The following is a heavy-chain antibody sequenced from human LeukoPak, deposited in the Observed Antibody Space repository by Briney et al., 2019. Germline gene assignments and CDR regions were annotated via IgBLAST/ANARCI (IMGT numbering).Heavy chain of an antibody. J-gene: IGHJ4*02. CDR2: ISVRGDTT. Sequence: PGGSLRLSCAASGFTFRNYAMSWVRQAPGKGLERVSVISVRGDTTYYGDAVKGRFTISRDNSKNTLYMQMNSLRAEDTAIYYCAKVSVAGVVKYYFDYWGQGTLVTVSS. D-gene: IGHD6-19*01. V-gene: IGHV3-23*01. CDR3: AKVSVAGVVKYYFDY. CDR1: GFTFRNYA.